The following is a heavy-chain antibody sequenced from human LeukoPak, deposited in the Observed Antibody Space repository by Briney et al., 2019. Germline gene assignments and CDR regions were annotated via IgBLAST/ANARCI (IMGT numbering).Heavy chain of an antibody. CDR3: ARDGELGSPADAFDI. Sequence: GRTLRLSCAASGFTFRSYWMTWVRQYPGKGLEWVANIKQDGSETYYADSVKGRFTISRDNAKRSLYLQMNSLRAEDTAVYYCARDGELGSPADAFDIWGQGTMVTVSS. CDR2: IKQDGSET. D-gene: IGHD1-26*01. J-gene: IGHJ3*02. V-gene: IGHV3-7*01. CDR1: GFTFRSYW.